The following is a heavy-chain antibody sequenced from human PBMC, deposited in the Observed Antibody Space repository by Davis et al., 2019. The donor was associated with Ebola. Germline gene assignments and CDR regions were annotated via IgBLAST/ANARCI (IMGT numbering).Heavy chain of an antibody. CDR3: ARGIAASYSFDY. D-gene: IGHD6-6*01. J-gene: IGHJ4*02. Sequence: AASVKVSCKASGYTFTSYDINWVRQATGQGLEWMGWMNPNSGNTGYAQKFHGRVTMTRNTSISTAYMELSSLRSEDTAVYYCARGIAASYSFDYWGQGTLVTVSS. V-gene: IGHV1-8*01. CDR1: GYTFTSYD. CDR2: MNPNSGNT.